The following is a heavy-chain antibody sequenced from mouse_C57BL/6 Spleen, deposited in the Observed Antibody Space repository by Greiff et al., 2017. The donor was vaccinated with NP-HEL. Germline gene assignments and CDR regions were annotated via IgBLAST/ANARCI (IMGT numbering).Heavy chain of an antibody. J-gene: IGHJ2*01. CDR3: ARDRANWDFDY. D-gene: IGHD4-1*01. CDR2: ISDGGSYT. Sequence: EVQLMESGGGLVKPGGSLKLSCAASGFTFSSYAMSWVRQTPEKRLEWVATISDGGSYTYYPDNVKGRFTISRDNAKNNLYLQMSHLKSEDTAMYYCARDRANWDFDYWGQGTTLTVSS. CDR1: GFTFSSYA. V-gene: IGHV5-4*01.